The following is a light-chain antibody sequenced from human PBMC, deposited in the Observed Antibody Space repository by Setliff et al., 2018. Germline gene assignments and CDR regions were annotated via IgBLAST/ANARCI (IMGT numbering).Light chain of an antibody. CDR3: CSYTNTVPVGLI. CDR2: DVT. J-gene: IGLJ2*01. CDR1: RTDIGAYDY. V-gene: IGLV2-14*03. Sequence: QSVLIQPASVSGSPGQAITISCTGTRTDIGAYDYVSWYQRHPDRGPKMLIYDVTYRPSGVSDRFSGSKSGNTASLTISGLQADDEADYHCCSYTNTVPVGLIFGGGTKVTVL.